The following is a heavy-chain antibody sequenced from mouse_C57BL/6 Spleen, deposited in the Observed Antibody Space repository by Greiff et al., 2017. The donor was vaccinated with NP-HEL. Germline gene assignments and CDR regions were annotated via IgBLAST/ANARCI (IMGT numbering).Heavy chain of an antibody. Sequence: VQLQQSVAELVRPGASVKLSCTASGFNIKNTYMHWVKQRPEQGLEWIGRIDPANGNTKYAPKVQGKATITADTSSNTAYLQLSSLTSEDTAIYYCARRFITTVVATPFDYWGQGTTLTVSS. CDR1: GFNIKNTY. D-gene: IGHD1-1*01. CDR3: ARRFITTVVATPFDY. J-gene: IGHJ2*01. CDR2: IDPANGNT. V-gene: IGHV14-3*01.